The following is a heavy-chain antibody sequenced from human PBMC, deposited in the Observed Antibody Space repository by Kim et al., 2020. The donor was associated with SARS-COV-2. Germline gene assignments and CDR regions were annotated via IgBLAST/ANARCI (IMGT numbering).Heavy chain of an antibody. Sequence: GGSLRLSCVASGFTFDDYGMSWVRQAPGKGLEWVSGINWIGGSTGYADSVKGRFTISRDNAKNSLYLQMNSLRAEDTALYHCARAIGHGSGSYWYFDLWGRGTLVTVSS. CDR3: ARAIGHGSGSYWYFDL. J-gene: IGHJ2*01. D-gene: IGHD3-10*01. V-gene: IGHV3-20*01. CDR2: INWIGGST. CDR1: GFTFDDYG.